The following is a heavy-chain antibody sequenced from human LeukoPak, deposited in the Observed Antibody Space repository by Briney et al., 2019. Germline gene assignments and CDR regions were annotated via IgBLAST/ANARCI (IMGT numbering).Heavy chain of an antibody. J-gene: IGHJ4*02. CDR1: GGSISSGGYY. Sequence: SQTLSLTCTVSGGSISSGGYYWSRIRQHPGKGLEWIGYIYYSGSTYYNPSLKSRVTISVDTSKNQFSLKLSSVTAADTAVYYCARGTYYYDSSGVNFDYWGQGTLVTVSS. CDR3: ARGTYYYDSSGVNFDY. V-gene: IGHV4-31*03. CDR2: IYYSGST. D-gene: IGHD3-22*01.